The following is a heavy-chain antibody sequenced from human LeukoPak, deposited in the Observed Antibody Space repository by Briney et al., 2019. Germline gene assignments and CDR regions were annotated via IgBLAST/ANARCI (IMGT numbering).Heavy chain of an antibody. CDR2: IWYDGSKK. J-gene: IGHJ4*02. CDR1: GFTFSNFG. D-gene: IGHD3-16*02. V-gene: IGHV3-33*01. Sequence: PGGSLRLSCAASGFTFSNFGMHWVRQAPGKGLEWVAVIWYDGSKKYYIDSVKGRFTISRDNSKNTLYFQMNSLRAEDTAVYYCARGEENYDYVWGSYRYTSLLDYWGQGTLVTVSS. CDR3: ARGEENYDYVWGSYRYTSLLDY.